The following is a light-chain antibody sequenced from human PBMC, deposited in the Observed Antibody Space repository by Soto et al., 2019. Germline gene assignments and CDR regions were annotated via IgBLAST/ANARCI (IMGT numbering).Light chain of an antibody. CDR2: EVS. CDR3: SSYSISTAYL. CDR1: SSDVGGYDY. V-gene: IGLV2-14*01. J-gene: IGLJ1*01. Sequence: QSVLTQPASVSGSPGQSITISRTGTSSDVGGYDYVSWYQLHPGKAPKLMIFEVSNRPSGVSYRFSGSKSGNTASLTISGLQVEDEADYFCSSYSISTAYLFGTGTKVTVL.